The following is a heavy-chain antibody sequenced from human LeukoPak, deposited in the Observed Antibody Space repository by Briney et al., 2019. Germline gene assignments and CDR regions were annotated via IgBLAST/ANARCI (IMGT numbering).Heavy chain of an antibody. CDR2: ISSSSSYI. D-gene: IGHD3-22*01. Sequence: GESLRLSCAASGFTFSSYSMNWVRQAPGKGLEWVSSISSSSSYIYYADSVKGRFTISRDNAKNSLYLQMNSLRAEDTAVYYCARDRGIYYDSSGYYYDYWGEGTLVTVSS. V-gene: IGHV3-21*01. J-gene: IGHJ4*02. CDR1: GFTFSSYS. CDR3: ARDRGIYYDSSGYYYDY.